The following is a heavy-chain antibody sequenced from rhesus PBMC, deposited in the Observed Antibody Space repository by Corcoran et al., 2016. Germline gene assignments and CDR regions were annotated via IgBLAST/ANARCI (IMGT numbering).Heavy chain of an antibody. CDR2: IYSSTANT. CDR3: ARDSSTVAAPYNRFDV. Sequence: QVQLKESGPGLVKPPETLSLTCAVSGGSIRSGYGGGWVRQPPGKGGGGIVSIYSSTANTYYDPSLKSRVTISKDTSKNQFSLKLSSVTAADTAVYYCARDSSTVAAPYNRFDVWGAGVLVTVSS. CDR1: GGSIRSGYG. J-gene: IGHJ5-1*01. D-gene: IGHD4-29*01. V-gene: IGHV4S7*01.